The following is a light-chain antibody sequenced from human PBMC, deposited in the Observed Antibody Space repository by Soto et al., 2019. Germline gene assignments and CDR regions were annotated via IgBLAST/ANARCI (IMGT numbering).Light chain of an antibody. CDR3: RQYNDWPLT. CDR1: QSINNN. J-gene: IGKJ4*01. V-gene: IGKV3-15*01. Sequence: EIVMTQSPATLSVSPGERATLSCRASQSINNNLAWYQQKRGQGPRLLIYGASSRATGTPARFSGSGSGTGFTITISSLQSEDFAIYYCRQYNDWPLTFGGGTKVEIK. CDR2: GAS.